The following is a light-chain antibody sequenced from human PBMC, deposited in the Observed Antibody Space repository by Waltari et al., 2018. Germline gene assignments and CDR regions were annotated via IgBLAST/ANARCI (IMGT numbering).Light chain of an antibody. V-gene: IGLV1-44*01. J-gene: IGLJ3*02. CDR2: TDT. Sequence: QSVLTQPPSTSETPGQRVTISCSGSSSNIGHYGVTWYQQVPGTAPKLLIRTDTQRPSGVPARFSGSKSGTSASLAISGLQSEDEANYFCAAWDDSLNAWVFGGGTKLTVL. CDR1: SSNIGHYG. CDR3: AAWDDSLNAWV.